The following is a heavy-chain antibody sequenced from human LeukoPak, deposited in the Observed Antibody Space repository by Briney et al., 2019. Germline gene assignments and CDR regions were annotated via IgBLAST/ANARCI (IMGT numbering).Heavy chain of an antibody. CDR2: ISYDESYK. V-gene: IGHV3-30*18. J-gene: IGHJ6*04. CDR1: GFSFSSYG. Sequence: GGSLRLSCAASGFSFSSYGIHWVRQAPGKGLEWEAVISYDESYKYYADSVKGRFTVSRDNSKNTLYLQMNSLRAEDTAVYYCAKDGLTGVNYYYGMDVWGKGTTVTVSS. CDR3: AKDGLTGVNYYYGMDV. D-gene: IGHD7-27*01.